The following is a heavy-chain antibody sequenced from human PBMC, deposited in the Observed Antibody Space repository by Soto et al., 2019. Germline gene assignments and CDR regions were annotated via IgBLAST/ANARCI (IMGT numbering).Heavy chain of an antibody. D-gene: IGHD1-26*01. J-gene: IGHJ6*03. CDR1: GFTLSSYW. CDR3: ARGDATLSAYYYSMDV. V-gene: IGHV3-74*01. CDR2: INSDGSSR. Sequence: ELQLVESGGGLVQPGGSLRLSCVASGFTLSSYWMHWVRQAPGKGLVWVSRINSDGSSRTYADSVRGRLTISRDNAKNTLYLQMNSLRAEDTAVYYCARGDATLSAYYYSMDVSGKGTTVTVSS.